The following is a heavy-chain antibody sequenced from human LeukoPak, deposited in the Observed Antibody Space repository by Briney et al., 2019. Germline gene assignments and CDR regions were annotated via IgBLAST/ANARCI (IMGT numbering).Heavy chain of an antibody. CDR3: ARLSYDFWSGFF. Sequence: SETLSLTCAVYGGSFSGYYWSWIRQPPGKGLEWIGSIYYSKSTYYNPSLKSRVTISVDTSKNQFSLKLSSVTAADTAVYYCARLSYDFWSGFFWGQGTLVTVSS. CDR1: GGSFSGYY. J-gene: IGHJ4*02. V-gene: IGHV4-34*01. D-gene: IGHD3-3*01. CDR2: IYYSKST.